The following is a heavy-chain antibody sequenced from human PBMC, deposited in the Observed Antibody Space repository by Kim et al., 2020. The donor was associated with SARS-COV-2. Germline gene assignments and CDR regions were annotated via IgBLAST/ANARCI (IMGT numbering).Heavy chain of an antibody. CDR2: IQLGGST. CDR1: GGSFTDSY. J-gene: IGHJ6*01. D-gene: IGHD3-22*01. CDR3: ARRVRQSNDYDNSDYYYY. V-gene: IGHV4-34*01. Sequence: SETLSLTCAVYGGSFTDSYWVWIRQPPGQGLEWIGEIQLGGSTSYNPSLRSRVTISRDTSKNQFSLKLTSVAAADTAVYYCARRVRQSNDYDNSDYYYY.